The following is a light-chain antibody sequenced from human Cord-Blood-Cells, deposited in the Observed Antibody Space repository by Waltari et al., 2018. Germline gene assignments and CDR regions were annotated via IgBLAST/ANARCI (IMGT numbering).Light chain of an antibody. J-gene: IGKJ3*01. Sequence: AIRITQSPSSLSASTGDRVTITCRASQGISSYLAWYQQKPGKAPKLLIYAASTLQSGVPSRFSGSGSGTDFTLTISCLQSEDFATYYCQQYYSYPFTFGPGTK. V-gene: IGKV1-8*01. CDR2: AAS. CDR1: QGISSY. CDR3: QQYYSYPFT.